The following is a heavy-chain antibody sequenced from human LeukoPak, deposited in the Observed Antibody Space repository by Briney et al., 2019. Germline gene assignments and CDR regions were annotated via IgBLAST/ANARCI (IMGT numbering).Heavy chain of an antibody. D-gene: IGHD1-26*01. CDR2: ISYDGSNK. Sequence: GGSLRLSCAASGSTFSSYGMHWVRQAPGKGLEWVAVISYDGSNKYYADSVKGRFTISRDNSKNTLYLQMNSLRAEDTAVYYCAKVRGSGSYPNFDYWGQGTLVTVSS. CDR1: GSTFSSYG. CDR3: AKVRGSGSYPNFDY. V-gene: IGHV3-30*18. J-gene: IGHJ4*02.